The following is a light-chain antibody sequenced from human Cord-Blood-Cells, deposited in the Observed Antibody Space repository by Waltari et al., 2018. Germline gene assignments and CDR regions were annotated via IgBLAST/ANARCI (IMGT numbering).Light chain of an antibody. CDR2: AES. V-gene: IGKV1-39*01. CDR3: QQSYSTLFT. CDR1: QRISSY. J-gene: IGKJ3*01. Sequence: DIQMTQSPSSLSASVGDRVTITCRASQRISSYLNWYQQKPGKSPKLLIYAESSLQSGFPSRFSGSISDTDFTLTISSLQPEDFATYYCQQSYSTLFTFGPKTKVDIK.